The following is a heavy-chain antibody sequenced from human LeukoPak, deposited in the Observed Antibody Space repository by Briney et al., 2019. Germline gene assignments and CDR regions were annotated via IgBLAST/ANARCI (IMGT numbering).Heavy chain of an antibody. J-gene: IGHJ3*02. CDR3: ARGDVSDAFDI. D-gene: IGHD3-16*01. CDR1: GGTFSSFA. Sequence: SVKVSCKASGGTFSSFAISWVRQAPGQGLECMGGIIPIFGTANYAQKFQGRVTITADESSSTAYMELSSLRPEDTAVYYCARGDVSDAFDIWGQGTMVTVSS. CDR2: IIPIFGTA. V-gene: IGHV1-69*13.